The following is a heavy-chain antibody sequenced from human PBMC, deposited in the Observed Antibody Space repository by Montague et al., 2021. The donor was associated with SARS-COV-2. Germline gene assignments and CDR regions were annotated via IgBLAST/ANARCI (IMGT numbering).Heavy chain of an antibody. J-gene: IGHJ4*02. CDR1: GGSFSDYY. V-gene: IGHV4-34*01. Sequence: SETLSLTCAVYGGSFSDYYWSWIRQPPGKGLEWIGEINHRGTSNYNPSLKSRVSLSVDTSKNQFSLYLSSVTAADTAVYYCARGRQHFNMIVVVMTGGEYYFDYWGQGTLVTVSS. CDR3: ARGRQHFNMIVVVMTGGEYYFDY. CDR2: INHRGTS. D-gene: IGHD3-22*01.